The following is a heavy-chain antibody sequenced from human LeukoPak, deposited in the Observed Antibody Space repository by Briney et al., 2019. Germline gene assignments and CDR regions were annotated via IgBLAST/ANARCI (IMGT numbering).Heavy chain of an antibody. Sequence: GGSLRLSCAASGFTFSSYSMNWVRQAPGKGLEWVSSISSSSSNIYYADSVKGRFTISRDNAKNTLYLQMNSLRAEDTAVYYCATPRGSGSYLAFDYWGQGTLVTVSS. D-gene: IGHD1-26*01. J-gene: IGHJ4*02. CDR2: ISSSSSNI. CDR1: GFTFSSYS. CDR3: ATPRGSGSYLAFDY. V-gene: IGHV3-21*01.